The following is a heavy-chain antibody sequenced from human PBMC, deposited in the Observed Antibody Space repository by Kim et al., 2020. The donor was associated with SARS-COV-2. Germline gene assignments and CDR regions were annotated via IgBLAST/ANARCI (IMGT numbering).Heavy chain of an antibody. V-gene: IGHV3-49*03. CDR1: GFTFGDYA. Sequence: GGSLRLSCTASGFTFGDYAMSWFRQAPGKGLEWVGFIRSKAYGGTTEYAASVKGRFTISRDDSKSIAYLQMNSLKTEDTAVYYCTRDLSIYCGGDCSDAFDIWGQGTMVTVSS. CDR2: IRSKAYGGTT. J-gene: IGHJ3*02. D-gene: IGHD2-21*02. CDR3: TRDLSIYCGGDCSDAFDI.